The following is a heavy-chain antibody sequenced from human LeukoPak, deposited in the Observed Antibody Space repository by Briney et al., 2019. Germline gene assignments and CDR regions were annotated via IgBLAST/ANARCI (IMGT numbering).Heavy chain of an antibody. CDR2: ISIYNSDT. V-gene: IGHV1-18*01. CDR3: ERDPSNSSSRYIFFDF. D-gene: IGHD6-13*01. Sequence: ASVTVSCEGSGSAFTRYAITWVRQAPGPGLEWMGWISIYNSDTKYAQNLQGRVTITRDTSTNTAYMQLRSLRSDDTAVYYCERDPSNSSSRYIFFDFWGQGTLVAVSS. CDR1: GSAFTRYA. J-gene: IGHJ4*02.